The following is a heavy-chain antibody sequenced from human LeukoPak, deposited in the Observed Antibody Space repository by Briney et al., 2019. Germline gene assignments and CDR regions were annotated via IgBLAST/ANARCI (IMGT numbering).Heavy chain of an antibody. V-gene: IGHV3-30*03. CDR1: GFTFSSYG. D-gene: IGHD3-16*01. CDR3: ACVAPERGEDAFDI. J-gene: IGHJ3*02. CDR2: ISYDGSNK. Sequence: GRSLRLSCAASGFTFSSYGMHWVRQAPGKGLEWVAVISYDGSNKYYADSVKGRFTISRDNSKNTLYLQMNSLRAEDTAVYYCACVAPERGEDAFDIWGQGTMVTVSS.